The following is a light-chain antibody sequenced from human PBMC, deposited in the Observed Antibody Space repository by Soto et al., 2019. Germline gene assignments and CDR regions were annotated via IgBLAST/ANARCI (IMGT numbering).Light chain of an antibody. CDR3: LSYSGRRPFVV. V-gene: IGLV2-23*02. CDR2: EVN. J-gene: IGLJ2*01. Sequence: QSVLTQPASVSGSPGQSITISCTGTSSDVGSYSLVSWYQQHPGKAPKLMIYEVNKRPSGVSNRFSGSKSGNTASLKISGLPGEDQGDYFCLSYSGRRPFVVFGGGTKLTVL. CDR1: SSDVGSYSL.